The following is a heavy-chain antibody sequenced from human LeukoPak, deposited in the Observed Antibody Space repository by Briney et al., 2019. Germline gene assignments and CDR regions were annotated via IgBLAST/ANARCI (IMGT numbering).Heavy chain of an antibody. CDR1: GFTFTSYA. Sequence: GGSLRLSCAASGFTFTSYAMSWVRQAPGKGLEWVSAISGSGGSTYYADSVKGRFTISRDSSKNTLYLQMNSLRAEDTAVYYCAKGAGSITRNWFDPWGQGTLVTVSS. D-gene: IGHD3-10*01. J-gene: IGHJ5*02. CDR2: ISGSGGST. CDR3: AKGAGSITRNWFDP. V-gene: IGHV3-23*01.